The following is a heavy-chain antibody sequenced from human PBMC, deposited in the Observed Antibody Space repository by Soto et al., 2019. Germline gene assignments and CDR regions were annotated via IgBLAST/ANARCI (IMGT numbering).Heavy chain of an antibody. CDR2: IRQDGGET. V-gene: IGHV3-7*01. J-gene: IGHJ3*02. CDR1: DFTFSTYW. D-gene: IGHD7-27*01. CDR3: ATDRWGGAFDI. Sequence: PVGSLRLSCAAPDFTFSTYWMAWLRQTPGKGLEFVANIRQDGGETNYVDSVKGRFTISRDNAKNSLYLQMNSLRAEDTAVYYCATDRWGGAFDIWGQGTVVTVS.